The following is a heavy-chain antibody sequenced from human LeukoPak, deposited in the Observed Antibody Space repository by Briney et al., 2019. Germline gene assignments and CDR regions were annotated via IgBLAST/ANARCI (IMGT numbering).Heavy chain of an antibody. J-gene: IGHJ4*02. D-gene: IGHD1-26*01. Sequence: SETLSLTCTVSGASVGSAGFYWSWIRQPPGGGLEWIGYIYYISNTNYNPSLKSRVTMSVDPSKNQFSLKLNSVTAADTAVYYCARTQSQSGSYRYYFGYWGQGTLVTVSS. CDR1: GASVGSAGFY. CDR3: ARTQSQSGSYRYYFGY. V-gene: IGHV4-61*08. CDR2: IYYISNT.